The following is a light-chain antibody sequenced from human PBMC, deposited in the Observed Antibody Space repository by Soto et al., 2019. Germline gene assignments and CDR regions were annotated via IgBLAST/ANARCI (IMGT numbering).Light chain of an antibody. J-gene: IGKJ1*01. CDR3: QQYGSSGT. V-gene: IGKV3-20*01. Sequence: VLTQSQDTLSLSPGERATLSCRASQSVSNNYLAWSQQKPGQAPRLLIYGASNRATGIPDRFSGSGSGTDFTLTIIRLEPEDFAVYYSQQYGSSGTFGHGTKVDIK. CDR1: QSVSNNY. CDR2: GAS.